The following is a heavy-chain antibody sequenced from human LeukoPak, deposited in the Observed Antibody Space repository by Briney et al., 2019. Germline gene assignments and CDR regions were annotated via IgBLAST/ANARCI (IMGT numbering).Heavy chain of an antibody. Sequence: GGSLRLSCAASGFTFSTHTMNWVRQAPGKGLEWVSSISSSSSYIYYADSVKGRFTISRDNAKNSLYLQMNSLRAEDTAVYYCARDPRVVVTAMLRGNYYMDVWGKGTTVTVSS. D-gene: IGHD2-21*02. CDR3: ARDPRVVVTAMLRGNYYMDV. CDR2: ISSSSSYI. CDR1: GFTFSTHT. J-gene: IGHJ6*03. V-gene: IGHV3-21*01.